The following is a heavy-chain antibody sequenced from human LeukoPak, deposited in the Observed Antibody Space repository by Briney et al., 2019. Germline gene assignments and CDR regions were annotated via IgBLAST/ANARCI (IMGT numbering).Heavy chain of an antibody. V-gene: IGHV6-1*01. D-gene: IGHD6-13*01. J-gene: IGHJ3*02. CDR2: TYYRSKWYH. Sequence: SQTLSLTCGISGDSISSNSATWNWIRQSPSRGLEWLGRTYYRSKWYHDYAVSVKSRITISPDTSKNQLSLQLTSVTPEDTAVYYCARMTADGYDAFDIWGQGTMVTVSS. CDR1: GDSISSNSAT. CDR3: ARMTADGYDAFDI.